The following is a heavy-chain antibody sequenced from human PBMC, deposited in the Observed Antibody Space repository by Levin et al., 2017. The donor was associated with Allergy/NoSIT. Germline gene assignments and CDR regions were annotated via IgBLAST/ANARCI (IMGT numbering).Heavy chain of an antibody. V-gene: IGHV3-64D*06. D-gene: IGHD6-13*01. CDR2: ISSNGGST. J-gene: IGHJ4*02. CDR1: GFTFSSYA. Sequence: GGSLRLSCSASGFTFSSYAMHWVRQAPGKGLEYVSAISSNGGSTYYADSVKGRFTISRDNSKNTLYLQMSSLRAEDTAVYYCVKLGYGAAAARTLDYWGQGTLVTVSS. CDR3: VKLGYGAAAARTLDY.